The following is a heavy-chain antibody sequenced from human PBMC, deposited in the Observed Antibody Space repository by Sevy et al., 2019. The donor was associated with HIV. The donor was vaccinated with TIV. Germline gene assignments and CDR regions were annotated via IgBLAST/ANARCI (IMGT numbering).Heavy chain of an antibody. CDR2: ITAYKDNT. D-gene: IGHD3-3*01. J-gene: IGHJ6*02. V-gene: IGHV1-18*01. CDR1: GYTLNNYG. CDR3: TRVDPYYEFGDV. Sequence: ASVKVSCKASGYTLNNYGISWVRQAPGQGLEWIGWITAYKDNTNYGANFQGRVTMTTDTSTSTAYMELRSLRSDDTAVYYCTRVDPYYEFGDVWGQGTTVTVSS.